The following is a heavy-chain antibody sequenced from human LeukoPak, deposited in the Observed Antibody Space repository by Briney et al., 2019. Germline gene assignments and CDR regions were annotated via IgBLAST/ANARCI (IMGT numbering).Heavy chain of an antibody. J-gene: IGHJ5*02. Sequence: ASVKVSCKASGYTFTSYGISWVRQAPGQGLEWMGWISAYNGNTNYAQKLQGRVTMTTDTSTSTAYMELRGPRSDDTAVYYCAREYGSVRYYDFWSGYYSWFDPWGQGTLVTVSS. CDR1: GYTFTSYG. D-gene: IGHD3-3*01. V-gene: IGHV1-18*01. CDR2: ISAYNGNT. CDR3: AREYGSVRYYDFWSGYYSWFDP.